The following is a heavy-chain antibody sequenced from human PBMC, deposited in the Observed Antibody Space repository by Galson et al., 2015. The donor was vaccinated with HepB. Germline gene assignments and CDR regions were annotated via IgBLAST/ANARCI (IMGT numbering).Heavy chain of an antibody. V-gene: IGHV3-13*04. J-gene: IGHJ2*01. CDR1: GFTFSSYD. Sequence: SLRLSCAASGFTFSSYDMHWVRQGTGKGLEWVSAIGTAGDTYYPGSVKGRFTISRENAMNSFYLQMNSLRAGDTAVYYCARVKHTSGYYTPDWYFDLWGRGTLVTVSS. CDR2: IGTAGDT. CDR3: ARVKHTSGYYTPDWYFDL. D-gene: IGHD3-22*01.